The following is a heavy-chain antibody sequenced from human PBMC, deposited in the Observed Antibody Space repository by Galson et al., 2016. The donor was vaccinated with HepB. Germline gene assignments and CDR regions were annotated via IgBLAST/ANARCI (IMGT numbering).Heavy chain of an antibody. V-gene: IGHV3-74*01. D-gene: IGHD5-24*01. Sequence: SLRLSCAASGFTGFTFSSYWMHWVRQAPGKGLVWVSRISLDGSVTIYGDSVKGRFSTSRDNAKNTLFLQMNSLRVEDTAVYYCGASRDGYIDYWGRGALVTISS. J-gene: IGHJ4*01. CDR3: GASRDGYIDY. CDR1: GFTGFTFSSYW. CDR2: ISLDGSVT.